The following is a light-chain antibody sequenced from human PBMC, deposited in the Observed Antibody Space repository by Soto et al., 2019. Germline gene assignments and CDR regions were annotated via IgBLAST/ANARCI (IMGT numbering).Light chain of an antibody. J-gene: IGLJ1*01. Sequence: QSVLTQPPSVSGAPGQRVTISCTGSSSNIGAHYDVHWYQQLPGTAPKLLIYGNSNRPSGVPDRFSGSKSGTSASLAITGLQAEDEADYYCNSYTSTSTPYVFGTGTKLTVL. CDR1: SSNIGAHYD. CDR3: NSYTSTSTPYV. V-gene: IGLV1-40*01. CDR2: GNS.